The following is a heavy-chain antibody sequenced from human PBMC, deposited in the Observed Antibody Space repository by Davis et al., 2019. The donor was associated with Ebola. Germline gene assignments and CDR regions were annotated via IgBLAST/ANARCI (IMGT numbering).Heavy chain of an antibody. V-gene: IGHV3-23*01. CDR2: ISCSGGST. J-gene: IGHJ4*02. CDR1: GSTFSSYA. CDR3: AREADWGQLDY. Sequence: GESLKISCAASGSTFSSYAMSWLRQAPGRGLEWVSAISCSGGSTYYADFVKGRFTITSDTSKNTLYLQMTSLRAEDTAVDYGAREADWGQLDYWGQGTLVTVSS. D-gene: IGHD3-16*01.